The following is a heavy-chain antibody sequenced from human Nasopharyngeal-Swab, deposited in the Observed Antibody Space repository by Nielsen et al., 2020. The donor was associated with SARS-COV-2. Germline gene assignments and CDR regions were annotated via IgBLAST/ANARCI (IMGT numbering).Heavy chain of an antibody. J-gene: IGHJ4*02. Sequence: GGSLRLSCAASGFTVSSNYMNWVRQAPGKGLEWVSYISSSGSTIYYADSVKGRFTISRDNAKNSLYLQMNSLRAEDTAVYYCARDFGFCSSTSCSLLTFDYWGQGTLVTVSS. CDR1: GFTVSSNY. CDR3: ARDFGFCSSTSCSLLTFDY. CDR2: ISSSGSTI. D-gene: IGHD2-2*01. V-gene: IGHV3-48*03.